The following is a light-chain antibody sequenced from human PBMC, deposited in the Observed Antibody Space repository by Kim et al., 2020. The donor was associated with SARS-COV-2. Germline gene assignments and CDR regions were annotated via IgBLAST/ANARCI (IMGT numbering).Light chain of an antibody. CDR1: QSISNY. J-gene: IGKJ1*01. CDR3: QQSSSAPLT. CDR2: TAS. Sequence: ASIGDRVTIICRASQSISNYLYWYQQKPGKAPNLLIYTASSLQSGVPSRFSGSGSGTDFTLTINSLQPEDFATYYCQQSSSAPLTFGQGTKVDIK. V-gene: IGKV1-39*01.